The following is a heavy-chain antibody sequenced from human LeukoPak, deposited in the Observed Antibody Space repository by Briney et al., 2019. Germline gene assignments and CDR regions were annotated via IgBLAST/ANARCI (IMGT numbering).Heavy chain of an antibody. CDR1: GYSFTSYW. Sequence: GESLKISCKGSGYSFTSYWIGWVRQMPGGGLEWMGIIHPGDSDTRYSPSFQGQVTISADKSISTAYLQWSSLKASDTAMYYCARRRYCSSTSCYTFDPWGQGTLVTVSS. CDR2: IHPGDSDT. V-gene: IGHV5-51*01. D-gene: IGHD2-2*02. J-gene: IGHJ5*02. CDR3: ARRRYCSSTSCYTFDP.